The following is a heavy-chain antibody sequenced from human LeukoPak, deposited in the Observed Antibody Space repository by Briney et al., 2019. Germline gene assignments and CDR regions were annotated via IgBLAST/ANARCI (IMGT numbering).Heavy chain of an antibody. V-gene: IGHV4-39*01. CDR2: IYYSGST. CDR3: ARPRGGSYAFDY. D-gene: IGHD1-26*01. Sequence: PSQTLSLTCTVSGGSISSSSYYWGWIRQPPGKGLEWIGSIYYSGSTYYNPSLKSRVTISVDTSKNQFSLKLSSVTAADTAVYYCARPRGGSYAFDYWGQGTLVTVSS. J-gene: IGHJ4*02. CDR1: GGSISSSSYY.